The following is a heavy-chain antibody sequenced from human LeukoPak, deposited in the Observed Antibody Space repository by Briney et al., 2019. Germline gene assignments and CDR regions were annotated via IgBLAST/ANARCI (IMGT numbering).Heavy chain of an antibody. Sequence: GGSLRLSCAASGFAFTNSWMAWVRQAPGKGLEWVANIKQDGSTKHYADSLKGRFTISRDNPKNSLYLQMNSLRADDTAVYYCARDTDGSLDYWGQGILVTVAS. CDR3: ARDTDGSLDY. J-gene: IGHJ4*02. CDR2: IKQDGSTK. CDR1: GFAFTNSW. D-gene: IGHD1-26*01. V-gene: IGHV3-7*01.